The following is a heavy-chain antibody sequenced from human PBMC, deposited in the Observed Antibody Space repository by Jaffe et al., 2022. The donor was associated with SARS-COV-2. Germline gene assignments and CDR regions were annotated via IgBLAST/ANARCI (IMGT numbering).Heavy chain of an antibody. D-gene: IGHD6-6*01. Sequence: EVQLVESGGGLVQPGGSLRLSCAASGFTVSSNYVTWVRQAPGKGLEWVSVIYSGGSTYYADSVKGRFTISRDSSKNTLYLQMNSLRAEDTAVYYCARLRSSIGAFRGDHWGQGTLVTVSS. CDR1: GFTVSSNY. J-gene: IGHJ4*02. CDR2: IYSGGST. CDR3: ARLRSSIGAFRGDH. V-gene: IGHV3-66*02.